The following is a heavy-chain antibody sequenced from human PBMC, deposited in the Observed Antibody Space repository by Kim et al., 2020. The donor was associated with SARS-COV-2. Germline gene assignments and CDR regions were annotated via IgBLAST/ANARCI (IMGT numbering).Heavy chain of an antibody. V-gene: IGHV3-11*05. D-gene: IGHD3-16*01. Sequence: YEPSVKGRFTISRDNAQNTLYLQMTRLRAEDTAVYYCARVLGGVRGPFDYWGQGTLVTVSS. CDR3: ARVLGGVRGPFDY. J-gene: IGHJ4*02.